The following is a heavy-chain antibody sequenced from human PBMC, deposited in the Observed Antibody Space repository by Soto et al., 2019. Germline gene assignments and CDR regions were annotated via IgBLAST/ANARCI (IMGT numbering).Heavy chain of an antibody. J-gene: IGHJ6*02. CDR2: IIPIFGTA. V-gene: IGHV1-69*01. CDR1: GGTFSSYA. D-gene: IGHD6-6*01. Sequence: QVQLVQSGAEVKKPGSSVKVSCKASGGTFSSYAISWVRQAPGQGLEWMGGIIPIFGTANYAQKFQGRVPITADQFKSPGYLGPSRLRSGETAVEYWRSSVAQYHLGKEGRGQGTTVTVSS. CDR3: RSSVAQYHLGKEG.